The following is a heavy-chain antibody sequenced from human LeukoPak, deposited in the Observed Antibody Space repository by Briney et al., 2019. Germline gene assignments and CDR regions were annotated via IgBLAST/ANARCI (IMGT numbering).Heavy chain of an antibody. CDR1: GFTFSSYA. D-gene: IGHD3-22*01. CDR3: ARDRDVVVITTTLGY. J-gene: IGHJ4*02. CDR2: ISYDGSNR. Sequence: GGSLRLSRAASGFTFSSYAMHWVRQAPGKGLEWVALISYDGSNRYSADSVKGRFTISRDNSKNTLYLQMNSLRAEDTAVYYCARDRDVVVITTTLGYWGQGTLVTVSS. V-gene: IGHV3-30*04.